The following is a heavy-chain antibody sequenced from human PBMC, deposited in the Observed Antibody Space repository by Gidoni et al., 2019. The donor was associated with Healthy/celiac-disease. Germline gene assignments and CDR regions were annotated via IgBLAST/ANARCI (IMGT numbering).Heavy chain of an antibody. J-gene: IGHJ6*02. D-gene: IGHD3-10*01. CDR3: ARAEEGSGSYLSRYYYYGMDV. V-gene: IGHV3-20*01. CDR1: GFTFGDYG. CDR2: INWNGGST. Sequence: EVQLVESGGGVVRPGGSLRLSCAASGFTFGDYGMSWFRQAPGKGLEWVSGINWNGGSTGYADSVKGRFTISRDNAKNSLYLQMNSLRAEDTALYHCARAEEGSGSYLSRYYYYGMDVWGQGTTVTVSS.